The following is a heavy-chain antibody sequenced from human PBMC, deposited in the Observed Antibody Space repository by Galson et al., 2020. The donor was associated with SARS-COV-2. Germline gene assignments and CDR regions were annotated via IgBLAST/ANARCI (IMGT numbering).Heavy chain of an antibody. D-gene: IGHD3-9*01. J-gene: IGHJ6*02. CDR1: RYTFTSYY. Sequence: ASVTVSCEASRYTFTSYYLHWVRLAPGPGLEWMGLINPSGGSSSYAQKFQGRVTITRDTSTSTVYMELSSLTSEDTAVYYCARSRYYDILTGYLMGNYGMDVWGQGTTVTVAS. CDR3: ARSRYYDILTGYLMGNYGMDV. V-gene: IGHV1-46*01. CDR2: INPSGGSS.